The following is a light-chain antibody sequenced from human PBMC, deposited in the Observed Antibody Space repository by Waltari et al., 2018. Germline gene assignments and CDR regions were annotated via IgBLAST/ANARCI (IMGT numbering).Light chain of an antibody. CDR1: SGSIGSSF. CDR2: ENS. CDR3: QSDDFTTLV. V-gene: IGLV6-57*03. Sequence: NFILTQPHSVSGSPGKTVIISCTRSSGSIGSSFVQWYQQRPASVPTTVIYENSQRSSGVPDRFTASNDNSSNSAALTIAGLKTEDAADYYCQSDDFTTLVFGAGTKVTVL. J-gene: IGLJ1*01.